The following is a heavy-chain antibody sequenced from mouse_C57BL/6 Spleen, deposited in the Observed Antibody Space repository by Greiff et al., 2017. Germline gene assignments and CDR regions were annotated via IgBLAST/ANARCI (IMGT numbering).Heavy chain of an antibody. J-gene: IGHJ4*01. CDR3: SRYPNYYDSSGRYAMDY. V-gene: IGHV1-9*01. Sequence: VQLQQSGAELMKPGASVKLSCKATGYTFTSYWIEWVKQRPGHGLEWIGEILPGSGSTNYNEKFKGKATFTADKSSNTAYMELSSLTTEDYAVSYCSRYPNYYDSSGRYAMDYWGQGTSVTVSS. CDR2: ILPGSGST. D-gene: IGHD1-1*02. CDR1: GYTFTSYW.